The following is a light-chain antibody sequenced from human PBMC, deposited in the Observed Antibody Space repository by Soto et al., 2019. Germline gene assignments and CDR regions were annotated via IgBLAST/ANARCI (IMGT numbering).Light chain of an antibody. V-gene: IGLV2-14*01. CDR1: SSDIGGYNF. CDR3: TSYTTSSTLV. J-gene: IGLJ2*01. CDR2: AVT. Sequence: QSALTQPASVSGSPGQSITISCTGTSSDIGGYNFVSWYRQHPGKAPKLLIYAVTNRPSGIPDRFSGSKSGNTSSLTISVLQAEDEAAYYCTSYTTSSTLVFGGGTKRTVI.